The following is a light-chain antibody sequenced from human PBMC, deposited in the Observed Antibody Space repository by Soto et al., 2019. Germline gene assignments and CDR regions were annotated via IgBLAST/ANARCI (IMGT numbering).Light chain of an antibody. CDR3: RKYNHWSQWK. J-gene: IGKJ1*01. Sequence: EIVLTQSPGTLSLSPGEKATLSCRASQSISSSYLAWYQQKPGQAPRLLISGADARGLGILDRLSGSGYGTVFPSTITSLQSDDIGVDYGRKYNHWSQWKFGQGLKV. CDR2: GAD. V-gene: IGKV3-15*01. CDR1: QSISSSY.